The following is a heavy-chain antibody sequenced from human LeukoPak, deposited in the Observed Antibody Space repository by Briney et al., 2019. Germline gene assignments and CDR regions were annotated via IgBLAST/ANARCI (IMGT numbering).Heavy chain of an antibody. Sequence: SETLSLTCTVSGASTSSYYWNWVRQFPGKGLEWIGYIYYSGSTNYNPSLKSRVTISLDTSKNQFSLKLSSVTAADTALYYCARAVISFGAAVAKGFDCWGQGTLVTVSS. CDR3: ARAVISFGAAVAKGFDC. V-gene: IGHV4-59*01. J-gene: IGHJ4*02. CDR1: GASTSSYY. D-gene: IGHD3-16*01. CDR2: IYYSGST.